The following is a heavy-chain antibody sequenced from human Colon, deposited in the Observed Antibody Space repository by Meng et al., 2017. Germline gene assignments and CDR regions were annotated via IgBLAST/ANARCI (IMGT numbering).Heavy chain of an antibody. D-gene: IGHD4-23*01. CDR1: GDSFAGYW. J-gene: IGHJ5*01. CDR2: IYHDNSDT. V-gene: IGHV5-51*01. Sequence: GESLKISCQGSGDSFAGYWIPWVRQMPGNGLEWVGIIYHDNSDTRYSQSFQGQFTLSVEKSISTAYLQWNSLKASDTAMYYCARYGGSTLTKHWFDSWGQGTLVTVSS. CDR3: ARYGGSTLTKHWFDS.